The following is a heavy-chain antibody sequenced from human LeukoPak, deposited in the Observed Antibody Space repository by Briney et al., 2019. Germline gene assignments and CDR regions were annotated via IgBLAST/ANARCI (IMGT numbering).Heavy chain of an antibody. J-gene: IGHJ3*02. D-gene: IGHD6-13*01. CDR3: ARRVASANDAFDI. Sequence: GRSLRLSSAASGFTFSSYSINWVRQASWTGLASVSSISSGSTYIYYGDSLKGRFTISRDNAKNSLYLQMNSLRAEDTAVYYCARRVASANDAFDIWGQGTMVTVSS. CDR2: ISSGSTYI. CDR1: GFTFSSYS. V-gene: IGHV3-21*01.